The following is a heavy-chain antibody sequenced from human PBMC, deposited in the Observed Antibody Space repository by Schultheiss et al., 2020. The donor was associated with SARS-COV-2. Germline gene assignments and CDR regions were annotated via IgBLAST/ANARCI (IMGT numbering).Heavy chain of an antibody. D-gene: IGHD3-10*01. CDR2: IYYSGST. J-gene: IGHJ3*02. V-gene: IGHV4-61*08. CDR3: ARWFNQDQRSAFDI. CDR1: GFSLTTNDMR. Sequence: SGPTLVKPTQTLTLTCTFSGFSLTTNDMRVSWIRQPPGKGLEWIGYIYYSGSTNYNPSLKSRVTISVDTSKNQFSLKLSSVTAADTAVYYCARWFNQDQRSAFDIWGQGTMVTVSS.